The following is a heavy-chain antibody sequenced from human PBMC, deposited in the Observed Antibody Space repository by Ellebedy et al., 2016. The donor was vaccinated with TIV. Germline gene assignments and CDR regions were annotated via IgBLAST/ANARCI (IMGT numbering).Heavy chain of an antibody. V-gene: IGHV3-48*02. CDR1: GFTFSSYA. D-gene: IGHD3-10*01. J-gene: IGHJ4*02. Sequence: GESLKISCVASGFTFSSYAMSWVRQAPGKGLEWVSHISLSSSTIYYADSVKGRFTISRDNAKNSLSLQMNSLRDEDTAVYYCARGPRFGESSFDYWGQGTLVTVSS. CDR3: ARGPRFGESSFDY. CDR2: ISLSSSTI.